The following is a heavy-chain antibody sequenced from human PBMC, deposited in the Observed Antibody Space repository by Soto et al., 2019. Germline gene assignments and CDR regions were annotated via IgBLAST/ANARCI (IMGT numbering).Heavy chain of an antibody. J-gene: IGHJ4*02. V-gene: IGHV3-30-3*01. CDR2: ISYDGSNK. D-gene: IGHD3-16*02. Sequence: QVQLVESGGGVVQPGRSLRLSCAASGFTFSSYAMHWVRQAPGKGLEWVAVISYDGSNKYYADSVKGRFTISRDNSKNTLYLQMNSLRAEDTAVYYCARYYDYVWGSSRQIDYWGQGPLVTFSS. CDR3: ARYYDYVWGSSRQIDY. CDR1: GFTFSSYA.